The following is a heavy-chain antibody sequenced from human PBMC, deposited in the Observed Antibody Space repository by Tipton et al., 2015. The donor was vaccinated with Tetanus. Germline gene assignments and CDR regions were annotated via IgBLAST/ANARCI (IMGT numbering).Heavy chain of an antibody. D-gene: IGHD5-24*01. J-gene: IGHJ4*02. CDR3: ARGITDGYNRRFDY. Sequence: GLVKPSETLSLTCSVSRGPISSYYWSWVRQPAGKGLEWIGHISNGNPDYTPSLKSRVTLSVDTSKNEFSLKLHSVTAADTGVYYCARGITDGYNRRFDYWGQGTLVAVSP. CDR1: RGPISSYY. V-gene: IGHV4-4*07. CDR2: ISNGNP.